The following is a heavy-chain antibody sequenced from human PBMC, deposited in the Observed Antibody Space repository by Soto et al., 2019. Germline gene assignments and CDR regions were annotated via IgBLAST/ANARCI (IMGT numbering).Heavy chain of an antibody. Sequence: QVQLVQSGAEVKKPGASVQVSCKASGYTFTSYGISWVRQAPGQGLEWMGWISAYNCNTNYAQKLLGRVTMATDTSTSTAYMELRSLRSDDTAVYYGATDLWFGEQPAPAGALATTYYSYGMDDWGQGTTVTVSS. CDR3: ATDLWFGEQPAPAGALATTYYSYGMDD. V-gene: IGHV1-18*01. CDR1: GYTFTSYG. D-gene: IGHD3-10*01. CDR2: ISAYNCNT. J-gene: IGHJ6*02.